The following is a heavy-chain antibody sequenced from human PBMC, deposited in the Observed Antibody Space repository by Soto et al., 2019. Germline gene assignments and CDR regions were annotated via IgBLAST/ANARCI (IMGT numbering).Heavy chain of an antibody. CDR1: GLTLSMWT. J-gene: IGHJ4*02. CDR3: AWLTGIPEIAPTEEDY. D-gene: IGHD3-22*01. V-gene: IGHV3-21*06. CDR2: LGVSDDI. Sequence: EVQLVQSGGGLVKPGGSLRLSCAASGLTLSMWTLNWVRQTPGKGLEWVSSLGVSDDIFYAASVKGRFTMSRDRSKNVVYLQMDRLRAEDSGVYYCAWLTGIPEIAPTEEDYWGQGTPVTVSA.